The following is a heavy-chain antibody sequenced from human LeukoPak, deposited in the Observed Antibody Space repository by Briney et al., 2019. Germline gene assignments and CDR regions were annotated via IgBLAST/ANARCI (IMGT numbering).Heavy chain of an antibody. V-gene: IGHV1-69*13. CDR2: IIPIFGTA. J-gene: IGHJ4*02. D-gene: IGHD1-26*01. Sequence: SVKVSCKASGGTFSSYAISWVRQAPGQRLEWMGGIIPIFGTAKYAQTFQGRVTITADESTSTAYMELSRLRSEDTAVYYCARGTELPGVDYWGQGTLVTVSS. CDR3: ARGTELPGVDY. CDR1: GGTFSSYA.